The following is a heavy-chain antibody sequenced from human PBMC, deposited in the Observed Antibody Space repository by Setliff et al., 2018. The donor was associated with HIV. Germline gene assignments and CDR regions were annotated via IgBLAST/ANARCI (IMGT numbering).Heavy chain of an antibody. CDR3: AKGRYSSGANYYYYYMDV. D-gene: IGHD6-19*01. CDR1: GFNFDDFG. Sequence: GGSLRLSCTSSGFNFDDFGMAWVRQAPGKGLQWVSGMSWNGDRILYADSVKGRFTISRDNGKNSLYLQMNSLRAEDTAVYYCAKGRYSSGANYYYYYMDVWGKGTTVTVSS. J-gene: IGHJ6*03. CDR2: MSWNGDRI. V-gene: IGHV3-20*04.